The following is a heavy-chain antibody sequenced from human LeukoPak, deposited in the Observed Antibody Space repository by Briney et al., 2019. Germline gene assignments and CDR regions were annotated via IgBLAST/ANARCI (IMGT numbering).Heavy chain of an antibody. CDR3: ARDRGYYDSSGYYYPEAFDI. CDR2: ISSSSSSYI. V-gene: IGHV3-21*01. D-gene: IGHD3-22*01. J-gene: IGHJ3*02. CDR1: GFTFSSYS. Sequence: GGSLRLSCAASGFTFSSYSMNWVRQAPGKGLEWVSSISSSSSSYIYYADSVKGRFTISRDNAKNSLYLQMNSLRAEDTAVYYCARDRGYYDSSGYYYPEAFDIWGQGTMVTVSS.